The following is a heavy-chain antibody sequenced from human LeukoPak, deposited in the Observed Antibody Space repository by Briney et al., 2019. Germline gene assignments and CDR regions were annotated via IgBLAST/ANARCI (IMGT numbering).Heavy chain of an antibody. CDR3: AREAYCRATSCCRYYYYYYMDV. CDR1: GFTFSSYS. Sequence: GGSLRLSCAASGFTFSSYSMNWVRQAPGKGLEWVSSISSSSSYIYYADSVKGRLTISRDNAKNSLYLQMNSLRAEDTAVYYCAREAYCRATSCCRYYYYYYMDVWGKGTTVTISS. D-gene: IGHD2-2*01. V-gene: IGHV3-21*04. J-gene: IGHJ6*03. CDR2: ISSSSSYI.